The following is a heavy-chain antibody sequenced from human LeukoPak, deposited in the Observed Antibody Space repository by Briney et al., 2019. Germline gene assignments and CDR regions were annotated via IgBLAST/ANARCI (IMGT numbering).Heavy chain of an antibody. CDR2: INPSGGST. CDR3: ARAYNSSGYYSP. V-gene: IGHV1-46*01. Sequence: ASVKVSCKASGCTFTDHYIHWVRQAPGQGLEWMGMINPSGGSTFYAQIFQGRVIMTRDTSTNTVYMELYSLRSEDTAVYYCARAYNSSGYYSPWGQGTLVTVSS. CDR1: GCTFTDHY. D-gene: IGHD3-22*01. J-gene: IGHJ5*02.